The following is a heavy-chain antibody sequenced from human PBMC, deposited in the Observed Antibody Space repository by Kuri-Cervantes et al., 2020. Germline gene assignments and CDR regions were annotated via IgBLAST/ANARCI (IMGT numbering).Heavy chain of an antibody. CDR2: ISYDGSNK. V-gene: IGHV3-30-3*01. CDR1: GFTFSSYA. D-gene: IGHD3-10*01. Sequence: GGSLRLSCAASGFTFSSYAMHWVRQAPGKGLEWVAVISYDGSNKYYADSVKGRFTISRDNSKNTLYLQMSSLRAEDTAVYYCAKGRGSGGGRGTLVTVSS. CDR3: AKGRGSG. J-gene: IGHJ4*02.